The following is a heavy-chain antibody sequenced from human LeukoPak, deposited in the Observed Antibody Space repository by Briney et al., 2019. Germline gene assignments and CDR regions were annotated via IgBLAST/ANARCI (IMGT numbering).Heavy chain of an antibody. CDR2: ISSSSSYI. J-gene: IGHJ4*02. CDR3: ARLGYSSGWYEGFDY. D-gene: IGHD6-19*01. Sequence: VGSLRLSCAASGFTFSSYSMNWVRQAPGKGLEWFSSISSSSSYIYYADSVKGRFTISRDNAKNSLYLQMNSLRAEDTAVYYCARLGYSSGWYEGFDYWGQGTLVTVSS. V-gene: IGHV3-21*01. CDR1: GFTFSSYS.